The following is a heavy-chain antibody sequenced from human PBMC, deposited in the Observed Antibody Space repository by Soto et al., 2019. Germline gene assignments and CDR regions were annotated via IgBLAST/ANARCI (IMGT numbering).Heavy chain of an antibody. CDR2: FYYRATT. CDR3: AGGSTYYGGYFDL. J-gene: IGHJ2*01. Sequence: QVQLQESGPGLVQPSQTLSLTCTVSGGSINSGYYWTWIRQLPGNGLEWHGYFYYRATTYYNPSLRCRITISGDTFKTQFSLTLTSVTAADTAVYFCAGGSTYYGGYFDLWGRGALVTVSS. V-gene: IGHV4-31*03. D-gene: IGHD3-10*01. CDR1: GGSINSGYY.